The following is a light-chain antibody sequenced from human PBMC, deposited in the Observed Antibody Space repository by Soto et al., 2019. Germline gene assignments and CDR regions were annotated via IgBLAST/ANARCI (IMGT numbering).Light chain of an antibody. CDR1: SSDVGGYNY. J-gene: IGLJ1*01. CDR2: DVS. Sequence: QSALTQPASVSGSPGQSITISCTGTSSDVGGYNYVSWYQQHPGKAPKLMIYDVSNRPSGVSSRFSGSKSGNTASPAISGLQAEDEAEYYCSSYTSSSTLWVFGSGTKLTV. CDR3: SSYTSSSTLWV. V-gene: IGLV2-14*01.